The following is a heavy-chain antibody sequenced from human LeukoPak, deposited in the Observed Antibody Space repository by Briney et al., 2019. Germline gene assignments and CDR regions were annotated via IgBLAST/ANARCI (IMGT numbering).Heavy chain of an antibody. CDR2: INYSGST. D-gene: IGHD3-10*01. V-gene: IGHV4-34*01. J-gene: IGHJ2*01. Sequence: KPSETLSLTCAVYGGSFSGYYWSRIRQPPGKGLEWIGGINYSGSTSYNPSLKSRVTISINTSKNQFSLKLSSVTAADTAVFYCARRVWFGESSHWSFDLWGRGTLVTVSS. CDR1: GGSFSGYY. CDR3: ARRVWFGESSHWSFDL.